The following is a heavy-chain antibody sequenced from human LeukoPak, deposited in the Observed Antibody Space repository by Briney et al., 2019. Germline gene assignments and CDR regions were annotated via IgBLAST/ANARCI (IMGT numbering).Heavy chain of an antibody. D-gene: IGHD6-13*01. Sequence: GASVKVSCKASGGTFSSYAISWVRQAPGQGLEWMGGIIPIFGTANYAQKFQGRVTITADESTSTAYMELSSLRSEDTAVYYCAAPPRSIAADVAYYFDYWGQGTLVTVSS. V-gene: IGHV1-69*01. J-gene: IGHJ4*02. CDR2: IIPIFGTA. CDR1: GGTFSSYA. CDR3: AAPPRSIAADVAYYFDY.